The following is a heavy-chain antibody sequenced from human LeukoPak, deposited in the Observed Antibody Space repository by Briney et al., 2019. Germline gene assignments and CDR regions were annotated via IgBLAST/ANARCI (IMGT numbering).Heavy chain of an antibody. V-gene: IGHV1-69*04. J-gene: IGHJ6*02. CDR3: ASAQDYYYYGMDV. Sequence: SVRVSCKASGGTFSSYAISWVRQAPGQGLEWMGRIIPILGIANYAQKFQGRVTITADKSTSTAYMELSSLRSEDTAVYYCASAQDYYYYGMDVWGQGTTVTVSS. CDR2: IIPILGIA. CDR1: GGTFSSYA.